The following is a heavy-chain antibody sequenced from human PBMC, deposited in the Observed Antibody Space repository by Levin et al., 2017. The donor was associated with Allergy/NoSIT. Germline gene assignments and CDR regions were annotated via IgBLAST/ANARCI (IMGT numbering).Heavy chain of an antibody. CDR2: IYNSGTT. CDR3: ARRTISDSKDAFDI. CDR1: AGSINSYY. V-gene: IGHV4-59*08. D-gene: IGHD3-3*01. Sequence: PSETLSLTCRVSAGSINSYYWSWIRQPPGKGLEWLGYIYNSGTTNYNPSLKSRATMSADMSKNQISLRLSSVTAADTAVYYCARRTISDSKDAFDIWGPGTMVSVSS. J-gene: IGHJ3*02.